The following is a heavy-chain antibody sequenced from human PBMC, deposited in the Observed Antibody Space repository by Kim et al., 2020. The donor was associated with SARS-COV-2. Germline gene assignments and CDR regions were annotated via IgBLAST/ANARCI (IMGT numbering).Heavy chain of an antibody. V-gene: IGHV4-59*01. D-gene: IGHD3-16*02. CDR1: GGSISSYY. CDR2: IYYSGST. Sequence: SETLSLTCTVSGGSISSYYWSCIRQPPGKGLEWIGYIYYSGSTNYNPSLKSRVTISVDTSKNQFSLKLSSVTAADTAVYYCARASMIEVWGSYREYYFDYWGQGTLVTVSS. CDR3: ARASMIEVWGSYREYYFDY. J-gene: IGHJ4*02.